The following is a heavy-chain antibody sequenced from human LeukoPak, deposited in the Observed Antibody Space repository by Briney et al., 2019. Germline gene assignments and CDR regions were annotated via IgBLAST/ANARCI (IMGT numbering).Heavy chain of an antibody. J-gene: IGHJ5*02. D-gene: IGHD6-13*01. CDR1: GFTVSSNY. Sequence: GGSLRLSCAASGFTVSSNYMSWVRQAPGKGLEWVSVIYSCGSTYYADSVKGRFTISRDNSKNTLYLQMNSLRAEDTAVYYCAREAGRYSSNIDWFDPWGQGTLVTVSS. V-gene: IGHV3-66*01. CDR3: AREAGRYSSNIDWFDP. CDR2: IYSCGST.